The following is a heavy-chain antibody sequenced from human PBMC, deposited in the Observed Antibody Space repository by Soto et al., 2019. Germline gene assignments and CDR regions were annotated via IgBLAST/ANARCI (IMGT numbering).Heavy chain of an antibody. J-gene: IGHJ6*02. V-gene: IGHV4-31*03. CDR3: ARDLVVDEYYYYGMDV. D-gene: IGHD2-21*01. CDR2: IYYSGST. Sequence: SETLSLTCTVSGGSISSGGYYWSWIRQHPGKGLEWIGYIYYSGSTYYNPSLKSRVTISVDTSKNQFSLKLSSVTAADTAVYYCARDLVVDEYYYYGMDVWGQGTTVTVS. CDR1: GGSISSGGYY.